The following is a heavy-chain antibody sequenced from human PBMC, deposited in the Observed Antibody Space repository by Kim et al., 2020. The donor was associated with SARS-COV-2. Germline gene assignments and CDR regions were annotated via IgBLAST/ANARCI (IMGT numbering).Heavy chain of an antibody. V-gene: IGHV4-59*01. Sequence: RGSTNYNPSLKSRVTISLDTSQNQFSLKLNSVTAADTAVYYCARNNALDIWGQGTMVTVSS. CDR2: RGST. CDR3: ARNNALDI. J-gene: IGHJ3*02.